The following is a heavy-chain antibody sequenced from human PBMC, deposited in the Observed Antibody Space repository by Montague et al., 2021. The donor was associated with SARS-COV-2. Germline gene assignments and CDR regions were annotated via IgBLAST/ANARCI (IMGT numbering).Heavy chain of an antibody. CDR2: IYYSGST. D-gene: IGHD6-6*01. CDR1: GGSISSYY. CDR3: ARGREYSSSAGFDY. J-gene: IGHJ4*02. Sequence: ETLSLTCTVSGGSISSYYWSWIRQPPGKELEWIGYIYYSGSTNXNPPLKSRVTISVDTSKNQFSLNLSSVTAADTAVYYCARGREYSSSAGFDYWGQGTLVTVSS. V-gene: IGHV4-59*01.